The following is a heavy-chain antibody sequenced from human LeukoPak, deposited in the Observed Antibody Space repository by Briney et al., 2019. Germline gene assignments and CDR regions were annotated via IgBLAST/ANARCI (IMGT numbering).Heavy chain of an antibody. J-gene: IGHJ6*04. Sequence: GESLKISCKGSGYSFSTYWINWVRQTPGKGPEWMGRSNPSDSYTKYSPSFQGHVTISTDKSINTVHLQWSSLKASDTATYYCARGSGSSGYYGMDVWGKGTTVTVSS. CDR1: GYSFSTYW. D-gene: IGHD3-10*01. CDR2: SNPSDSYT. CDR3: ARGSGSSGYYGMDV. V-gene: IGHV5-10-1*01.